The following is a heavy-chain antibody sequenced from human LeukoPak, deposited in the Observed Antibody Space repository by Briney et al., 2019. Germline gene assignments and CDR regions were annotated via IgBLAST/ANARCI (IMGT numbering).Heavy chain of an antibody. D-gene: IGHD1-26*01. CDR2: ISGDRSTI. Sequence: GGSLRLSCGASGFTFSDYAMLWVRQAPGKGLEWISFISGDRSTIFLADSVRGRFITSRDNAQNSLYLQMNSLRAEDTAVYYCARDRPVVGAIDFWGPGTLATVSS. J-gene: IGHJ4*02. CDR1: GFTFSDYA. V-gene: IGHV3-48*04. CDR3: ARDRPVVGAIDF.